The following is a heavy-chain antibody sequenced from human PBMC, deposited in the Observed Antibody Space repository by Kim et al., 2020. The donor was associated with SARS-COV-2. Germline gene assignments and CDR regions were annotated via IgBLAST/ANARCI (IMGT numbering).Heavy chain of an antibody. V-gene: IGHV5-51*01. Sequence: GESLKISCKGSGYSFTSYWIGWVRQMPGKGLEWMGIIYPGDSDTRYSPSFQGQVTISADKSISTAYLQWSSLKASDTAMYYCAMPLIAVNDAFDIWGQGTMVTVSS. CDR2: IYPGDSDT. CDR3: AMPLIAVNDAFDI. D-gene: IGHD6-19*01. CDR1: GYSFTSYW. J-gene: IGHJ3*02.